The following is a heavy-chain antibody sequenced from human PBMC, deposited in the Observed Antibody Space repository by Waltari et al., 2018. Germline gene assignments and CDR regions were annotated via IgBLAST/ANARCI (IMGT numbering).Heavy chain of an antibody. V-gene: IGHV4-38-2*01. J-gene: IGHJ4*02. Sequence: QVQLQESGPGLVKPSETLSLTCAVSGYSISSGYYWGWIRQPPGKGLEWIGSIYHSGSTYYNPSLKSRVTISVDTSKNQFSLKLSSVTAADTAVYYCARQNRLAAAGTSIDYWGQGTLVIVSS. CDR3: ARQNRLAAAGTSIDY. CDR2: IYHSGST. D-gene: IGHD6-13*01. CDR1: GYSISSGYY.